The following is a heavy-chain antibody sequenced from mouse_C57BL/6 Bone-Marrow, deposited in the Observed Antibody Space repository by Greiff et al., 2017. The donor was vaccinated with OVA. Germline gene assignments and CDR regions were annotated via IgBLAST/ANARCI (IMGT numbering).Heavy chain of an antibody. CDR1: GYTFTSYG. J-gene: IGHJ3*01. CDR2: IYPRSGNT. V-gene: IGHV1-81*01. CDR3: ARDYLFAY. Sequence: VQLQQSGAELARPGASVKLSCKASGYTFTSYGISWVKQRTGQGLEWIGAIYPRSGNTYYTEKFKGKATLTADKSSSTAYMELRSLTSEDSAVYFCARDYLFAYWGQGTLVTVSA. D-gene: IGHD2-4*01.